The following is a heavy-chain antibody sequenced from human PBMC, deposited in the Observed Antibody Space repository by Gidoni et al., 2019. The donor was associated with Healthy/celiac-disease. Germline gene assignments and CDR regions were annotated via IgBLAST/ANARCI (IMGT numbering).Heavy chain of an antibody. J-gene: IGHJ6*02. Sequence: QVQLVESGGGVVQPGRSLRLSCAASGFTFSSYGMHWVRQAPGKGLEWVAVIWYDGSNKYYADSVKGRFTIARDNSKNTLYLQMNSLRAEETAVYYCARDRAADYYYYYGMDVWGQGTTVTVSS. CDR1: GFTFSSYG. CDR3: ARDRAADYYYYYGMDV. CDR2: IWYDGSNK. V-gene: IGHV3-33*01.